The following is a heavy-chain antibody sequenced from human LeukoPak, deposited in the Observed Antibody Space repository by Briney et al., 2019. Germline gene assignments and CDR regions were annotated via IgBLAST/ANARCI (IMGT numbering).Heavy chain of an antibody. J-gene: IGHJ4*02. CDR1: GFTFSSYS. CDR3: ARDSGYGLAFDY. CDR2: ISSSSSYI. V-gene: IGHV3-21*01. Sequence: PGGSLRLSCAASGFTFSSYSMNWVRQAPGKGLEWASSISSSSSYIYYAASVKGRFTISRDNAKNSLYLQMNSLTAEDTAVYYCARDSGYGLAFDYWGQGTLVTVSS. D-gene: IGHD5-12*01.